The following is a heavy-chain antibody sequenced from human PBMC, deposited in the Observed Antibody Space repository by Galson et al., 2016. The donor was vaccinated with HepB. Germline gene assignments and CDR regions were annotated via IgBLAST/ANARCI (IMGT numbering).Heavy chain of an antibody. CDR1: GGNFNQHT. J-gene: IGHJ4*02. V-gene: IGHV1-69*06. Sequence: SVKVSCKASGGNFNQHTISWVRQAPGQGLEWMGGSIPMFNSANSAPKFQDRVIFSADTSTRTAYMELRSLTYNDTGVYYCTTGGWDYSASGSHGPLADYWGQGTLVSVAS. D-gene: IGHD3-10*01. CDR3: TTGGWDYSASGSHGPLADY. CDR2: SIPMFNSA.